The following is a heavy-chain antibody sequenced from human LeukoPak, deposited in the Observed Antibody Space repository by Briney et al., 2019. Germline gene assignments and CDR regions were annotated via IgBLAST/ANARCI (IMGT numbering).Heavy chain of an antibody. J-gene: IGHJ6*02. V-gene: IGHV1-69*13. CDR2: IIPIFGTA. Sequence: SVKVSCKASGGTFSSYAISWVRQAPGQGLEWMGGIIPIFGTANYAQKFQGRVTITADESTSTAYMELSSLRSEDTAVYYCARTAGSNPIWFGELNYGMDVWGQGTTVTVSS. D-gene: IGHD3-10*01. CDR3: ARTAGSNPIWFGELNYGMDV. CDR1: GGTFSSYA.